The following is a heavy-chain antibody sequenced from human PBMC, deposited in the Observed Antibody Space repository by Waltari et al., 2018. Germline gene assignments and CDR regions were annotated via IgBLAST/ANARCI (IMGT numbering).Heavy chain of an antibody. Sequence: EAQLVESGGGLIPPGGSLRFPREASGFTVGSHATRWDRQAPGKGLEWVSVIYGCGTTYYADSVKVRFTISRDNSKNTLYLQMNSLRAEDTAVYYCARDPPYSSSSANGYYYYGMDVWGQGTTVTVSS. CDR2: IYGCGTT. D-gene: IGHD6-6*01. J-gene: IGHJ6*02. CDR1: GFTVGSHA. V-gene: IGHV3-53*01. CDR3: ARDPPYSSSSANGYYYYGMDV.